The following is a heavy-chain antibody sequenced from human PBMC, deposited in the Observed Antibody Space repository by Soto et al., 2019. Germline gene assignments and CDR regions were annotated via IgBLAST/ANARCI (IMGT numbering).Heavy chain of an antibody. CDR3: ASEYYYGSGRPTRGAMDV. CDR1: GYTFTNYD. J-gene: IGHJ6*02. V-gene: IGHV1-18*01. CDR2: ISTYTGNT. D-gene: IGHD3-10*01. Sequence: QVHLVQSGAEVKKPGASVKVSCKASGYTFTNYDINWVRQAPGQGLEWMGWISTYTGNTNYAQKLQGRVTMTTDTSTSTAYMELRSLRSVDTAVYYWASEYYYGSGRPTRGAMDVWGQGTTVTVSS.